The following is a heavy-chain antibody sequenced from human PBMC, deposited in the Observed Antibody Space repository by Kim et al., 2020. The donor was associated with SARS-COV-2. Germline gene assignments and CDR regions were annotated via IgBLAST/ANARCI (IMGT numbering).Heavy chain of an antibody. J-gene: IGHJ5*02. CDR2: INPNSGST. V-gene: IGHV1-46*01. CDR3: ASAGAPAEVVVDAIASCFEP. D-gene: IGHD2-15*01. Sequence: ASVKVSCKASGYTFTSYYMHWVRQAPGQGLEWMGRINPNSGSTSYAQKFQGRVTMTRDTSTSTVYMELSSLRSEDTAVYYCASAGAPAEVVVDAIASCFEPWGQGTLVTVSS. CDR1: GYTFTSYY.